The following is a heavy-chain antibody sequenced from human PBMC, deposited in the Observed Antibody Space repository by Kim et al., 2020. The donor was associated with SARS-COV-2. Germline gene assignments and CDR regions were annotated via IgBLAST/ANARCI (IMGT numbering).Heavy chain of an antibody. J-gene: IGHJ4*02. V-gene: IGHV3-15*01. CDR2: IKRKTDGGTT. CDR1: GFTFSNAW. CDR3: TTTGGSYPNFDY. D-gene: IGHD1-26*01. Sequence: GGSLRLSCAASGFTFSNAWMSWVRQAPGKGLEWVGRIKRKTDGGTTDYAAPVKGRFTISRDDSKNTLYLQMNSLKTEDTAVYYCTTTGGSYPNFDYWGQG.